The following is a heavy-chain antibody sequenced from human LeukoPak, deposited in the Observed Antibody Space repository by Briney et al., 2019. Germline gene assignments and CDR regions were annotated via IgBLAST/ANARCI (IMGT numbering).Heavy chain of an antibody. Sequence: GGSLRLSCAASGFTVSSNYMSWVRQAPGKGLEWVSIIYSGGSTYYTDSVKGRFTISRDNSKNTLYLHVNSLRAEDTAVYYCARVMRDLREDYDIWGQGTMVTISS. CDR2: IYSGGST. CDR3: ARVMRDLREDYDI. V-gene: IGHV3-66*02. CDR1: GFTVSSNY. J-gene: IGHJ3*02. D-gene: IGHD2-21*01.